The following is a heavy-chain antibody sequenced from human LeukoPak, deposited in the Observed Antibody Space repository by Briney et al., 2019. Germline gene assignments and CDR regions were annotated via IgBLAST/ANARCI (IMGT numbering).Heavy chain of an antibody. V-gene: IGHV1-2*02. D-gene: IGHD3-22*01. CDR3: ARGGGSSGYPDY. Sequence: ASVKVSCKASRYTFIDYYIHWVREAPGQGLEWVGWINPKTGVTNYAQRSQGRVTITRDTSISTAYMEVNRLRSDDTAIYYCARGGGSSGYPDYWGQGTLVTVSS. CDR1: RYTFIDYY. CDR2: INPKTGVT. J-gene: IGHJ4*02.